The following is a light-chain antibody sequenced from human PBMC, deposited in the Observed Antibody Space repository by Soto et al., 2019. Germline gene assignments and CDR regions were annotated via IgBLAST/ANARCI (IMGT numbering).Light chain of an antibody. CDR1: SSNIGAGYD. Sequence: QSVLTQPPSVSGAPGQRVTISCTGSSSNIGAGYDVHWYQQLPGTAPKLLIHGNSNRPSGVPDRFSGSKSGTSASLAMTGLQAADEADYYCQSYDSTEGVFGTGTKLTVL. CDR3: QSYDSTEGV. V-gene: IGLV1-40*01. J-gene: IGLJ1*01. CDR2: GNS.